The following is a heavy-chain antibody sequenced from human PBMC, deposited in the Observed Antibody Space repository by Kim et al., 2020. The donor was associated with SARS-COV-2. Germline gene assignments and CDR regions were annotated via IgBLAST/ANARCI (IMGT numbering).Heavy chain of an antibody. CDR1: GFTFSIYW. CDR2: INTDGSTT. D-gene: IGHD1-26*01. CDR3: ARGYSGNYRIDY. J-gene: IGHJ4*02. V-gene: IGHV3-74*01. Sequence: GGSLRLSCAASGFTFSIYWMHWVRQAPGKGLVWVSRINTDGSTTSYADSVKGRFTISRDNAKNTLYLQMNSLRVEDTAVYYCARGYSGNYRIDYWGQGTLVTVSS.